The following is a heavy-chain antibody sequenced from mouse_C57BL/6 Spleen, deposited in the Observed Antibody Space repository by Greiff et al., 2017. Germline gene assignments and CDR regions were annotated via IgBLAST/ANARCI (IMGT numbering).Heavy chain of an antibody. J-gene: IGHJ4*01. CDR3: ARDDYGSSEAMDY. Sequence: DVMLVESGGGLVKPGGSLKLSCAASGFTFSSYAMSWDRQTPEKRLEWVATISDGGSYTYYPDNVKGRFTISRDTAKNNLYLQMSHLKSEDTAMYYCARDDYGSSEAMDYWGQGTSVTVSS. D-gene: IGHD1-1*01. V-gene: IGHV5-4*01. CDR2: ISDGGSYT. CDR1: GFTFSSYA.